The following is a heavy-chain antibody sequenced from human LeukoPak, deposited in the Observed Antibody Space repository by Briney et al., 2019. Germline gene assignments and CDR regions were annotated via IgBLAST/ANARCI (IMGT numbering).Heavy chain of an antibody. CDR1: GYTFTGYY. D-gene: IGHD3-22*01. Sequence: ASVKVSCKASGYTFTGYYMHWVRQAPGQGLEWVGWINPNSGGTNYAQKFQGRVTMTRDTSISTAYMELSRLRSDDTAVYYCARDPVYYDSSGYNDAFDIWGQGTMVTVSS. CDR3: ARDPVYYDSSGYNDAFDI. CDR2: INPNSGGT. V-gene: IGHV1-2*02. J-gene: IGHJ3*02.